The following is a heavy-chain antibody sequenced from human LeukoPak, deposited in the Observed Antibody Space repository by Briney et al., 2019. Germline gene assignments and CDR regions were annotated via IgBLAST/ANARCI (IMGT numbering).Heavy chain of an antibody. J-gene: IGHJ4*02. CDR1: GYTFTGYY. V-gene: IGHV1-2*02. D-gene: IGHD3-10*01. CDR3: ARDQGPLWFGESISPTFDY. Sequence: ASVKVSCKASGYTFTGYYMHWVRQAPGQGLEWMGWINPNSGGTNYAQKFQGRVTMTRDTSISTAYMELSRLRSDDTAVYYCARDQGPLWFGESISPTFDYWGQGTLVTVSS. CDR2: INPNSGGT.